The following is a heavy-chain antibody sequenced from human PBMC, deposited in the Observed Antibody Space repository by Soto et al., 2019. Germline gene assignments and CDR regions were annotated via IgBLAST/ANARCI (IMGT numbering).Heavy chain of an antibody. CDR1: GFSLTTSGVG. Sequence: QITLNESGPTQVKPRQTLTLTCTFSGFSLTTSGVGVGWIRQSPGKAPEWLALIYWDDDKSYSPSLKSRLTLTKDTSKNQVVLTMADLDPADTATYYCAHRVLRTVFGLVTTTAIYFDFWGQGTPVAVSS. CDR3: AHRVLRTVFGLVTTTAIYFDF. V-gene: IGHV2-5*02. CDR2: IYWDDDK. D-gene: IGHD3-3*01. J-gene: IGHJ4*02.